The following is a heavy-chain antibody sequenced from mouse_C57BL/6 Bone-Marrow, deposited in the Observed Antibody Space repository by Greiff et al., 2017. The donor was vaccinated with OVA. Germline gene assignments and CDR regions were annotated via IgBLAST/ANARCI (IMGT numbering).Heavy chain of an antibody. J-gene: IGHJ1*03. V-gene: IGHV1-4*01. Sequence: QVQLQQSGAELARPGASVKMSCKASGYTFTSYTMPWVKQRPGQGLEWIGYINPSSGYTKYNQKFKDKATLTADKSSSTAYMQLSSLTSEDSAVYYCARRGSSSDGYVDVWGTGTTVTVSS. CDR2: INPSSGYT. D-gene: IGHD1-1*01. CDR3: ARRGSSSDGYVDV. CDR1: GYTFTSYT.